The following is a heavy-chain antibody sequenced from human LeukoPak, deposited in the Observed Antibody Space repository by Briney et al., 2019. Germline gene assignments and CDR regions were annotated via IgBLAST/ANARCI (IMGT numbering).Heavy chain of an antibody. CDR3: ARRGRGAAAGLYYYYMDV. D-gene: IGHD6-13*01. V-gene: IGHV4-34*01. J-gene: IGHJ6*03. CDR2: INHSGST. Sequence: SETLSLTCAVYGGSFSGYYWSWIRQPPGKGLEWIGEINHSGSTNYNPSLKSRVTISVDTSKNQFSLKLSSVTAADTAVYYCARRGRGAAAGLYYYYMDVWGKGTTVTVSS. CDR1: GGSFSGYY.